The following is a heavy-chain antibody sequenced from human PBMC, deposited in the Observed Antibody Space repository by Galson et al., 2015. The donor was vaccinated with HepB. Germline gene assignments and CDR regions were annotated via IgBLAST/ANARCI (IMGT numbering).Heavy chain of an antibody. CDR2: IIPIFGTA. J-gene: IGHJ4*02. CDR1: GGTFSSYA. Sequence: VKVSCKASGGTFSSYAISWVRQAPGQGLEWMGGIIPIFGTANYAQKFQGRVTITADESTSTAYMELSSLRSEDTAVYYCARAPGYTVTTHFDYWGQGTLVTVSS. CDR3: ARAPGYTVTTHFDY. D-gene: IGHD4-17*01. V-gene: IGHV1-69*13.